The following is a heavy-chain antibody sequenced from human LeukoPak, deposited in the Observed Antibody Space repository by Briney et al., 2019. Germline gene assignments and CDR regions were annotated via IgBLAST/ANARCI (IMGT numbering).Heavy chain of an antibody. J-gene: IGHJ4*02. CDR3: ARSQPPRIYFDY. V-gene: IGHV4-39*01. CDR2: IYYSGST. CDR1: GGSITSSKYF. D-gene: IGHD2/OR15-2a*01. Sequence: SETLSLTCAVSGGSITSSKYFWGWIRQPPGKGLEWIGSIYYSGSTYYNPSLKSRVTISVDTSKNQFSLKLSSVTAADTAVYYCARSQPPRIYFDYWGQGTLVTVSS.